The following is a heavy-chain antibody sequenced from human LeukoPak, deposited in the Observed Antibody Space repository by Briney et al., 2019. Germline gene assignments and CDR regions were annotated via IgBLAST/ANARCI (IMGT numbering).Heavy chain of an antibody. J-gene: IGHJ4*02. D-gene: IGHD1-26*01. Sequence: GGSLRLSCEASGLTFSTYWMHWVRQTPGKGLVWVSRISRDGTTTTYADSVKGRFTISRDNAKNTLYLEMNSLRAEDTAVYFCARDGVGASHDYWGQGTLVTVSS. CDR3: ARDGVGASHDY. V-gene: IGHV3-74*01. CDR2: ISRDGTTT. CDR1: GLTFSTYW.